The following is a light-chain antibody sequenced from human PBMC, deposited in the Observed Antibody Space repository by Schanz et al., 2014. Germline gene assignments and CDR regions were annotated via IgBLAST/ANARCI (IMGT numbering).Light chain of an antibody. V-gene: IGLV1-51*01. CDR3: GAWDSSLSAGV. CDR2: DND. Sequence: QSVLTQPPSVSAAPGQKVTISCSGSSSIIGGTFVSWYQQVPGTAPKLLIYDNDRRPSGIPDRFSGSKSGTSATLAITGLQTGDEADYYCGAWDSSLSAGVFGGGTQLTVL. J-gene: IGLJ3*02. CDR1: SSIIGGTF.